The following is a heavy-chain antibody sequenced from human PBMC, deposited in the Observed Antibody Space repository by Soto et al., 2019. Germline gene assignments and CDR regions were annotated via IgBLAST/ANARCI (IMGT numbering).Heavy chain of an antibody. CDR2: IYYSGST. CDR1: AGSISSYY. Sequence: SETLSLTGTVSAGSISSYYWSWIRQPPGKGLEWIGYIYYSGSTNYNPSLKSRVTISVDTSKNQFSLKLSSVTAADTAVYYCARSYCSGGSCYLLGYYGMDVWGQGTTVTVSS. D-gene: IGHD2-15*01. CDR3: ARSYCSGGSCYLLGYYGMDV. J-gene: IGHJ6*02. V-gene: IGHV4-59*01.